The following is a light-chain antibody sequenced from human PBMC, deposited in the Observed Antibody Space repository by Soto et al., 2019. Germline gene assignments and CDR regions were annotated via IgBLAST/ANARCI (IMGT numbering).Light chain of an antibody. CDR3: SSYTPSNTRQIV. CDR2: DVS. CDR1: SSDVGGYNY. Sequence: QSVLTQPASVSGSPGQSITISCTGTSSDVGGYNYVSWYQHHPGKAPKLMIYDVSNRPSGVSNRFSGSKSGNTASLTISGLQREDEDDYYCSSYTPSNTRQIVFGTGTKLTVL. V-gene: IGLV2-14*03. J-gene: IGLJ1*01.